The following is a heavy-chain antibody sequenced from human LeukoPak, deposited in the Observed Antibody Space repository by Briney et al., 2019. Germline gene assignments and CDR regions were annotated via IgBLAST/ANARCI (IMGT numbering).Heavy chain of an antibody. D-gene: IGHD3-16*01. J-gene: IGHJ4*02. Sequence: GGSLRLSCAASEFMFSNYWMTWVRQAPGKGLEWVANINPDGSEKYYVDSVKGRFTISRDNAKNSLYLQMNSLRAEDTAVYYCARTYAYDATGDRGHWGQGTLVTVSS. CDR3: ARTYAYDATGDRGH. CDR1: EFMFSNYW. CDR2: INPDGSEK. V-gene: IGHV3-7*01.